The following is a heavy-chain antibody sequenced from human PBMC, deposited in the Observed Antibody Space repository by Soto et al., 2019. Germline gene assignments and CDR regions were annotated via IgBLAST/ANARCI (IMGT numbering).Heavy chain of an antibody. Sequence: ASVKVSCKASGYTFTSYAMHWVRQAPGQRLEWMGWINAGNGNTKYSQKFQGRVTITRDTSASTAYMELSSLRSEDTAVYYCARNYYDSSGPDTRWFDPWGQGTLVTSPQ. J-gene: IGHJ5*02. CDR1: GYTFTSYA. CDR3: ARNYYDSSGPDTRWFDP. D-gene: IGHD3-22*01. CDR2: INAGNGNT. V-gene: IGHV1-3*01.